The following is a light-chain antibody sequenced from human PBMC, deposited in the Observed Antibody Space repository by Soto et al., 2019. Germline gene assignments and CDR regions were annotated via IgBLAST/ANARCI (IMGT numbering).Light chain of an antibody. CDR2: GVT. V-gene: IGLV2-8*01. CDR3: SSYAGSNNLL. J-gene: IGLJ2*01. Sequence: QYALTQPPSASGSPGQSVTIYCTGTSSDVGGYNFVSWYQQHPGKAPKIIIYGVTKRPSGVPDRFSGSKSGNTASLTVSGLQADDEADYYCSSYAGSNNLLFGGGTKLTVL. CDR1: SSDVGGYNF.